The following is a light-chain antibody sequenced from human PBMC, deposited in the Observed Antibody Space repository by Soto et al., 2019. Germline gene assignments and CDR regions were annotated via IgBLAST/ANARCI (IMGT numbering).Light chain of an antibody. V-gene: IGKV3-20*01. Sequence: EIVLTQSPGTLSLSPGERATLSCRASQSVSSSYFAWYQQKPGQAPRLLIYDASSRATGIPGRVSGGGSGTDFTLIISRLEPEDFAVYYCQQYGSAPTFGQGTKVEIK. CDR1: QSVSSSY. CDR3: QQYGSAPT. CDR2: DAS. J-gene: IGKJ1*01.